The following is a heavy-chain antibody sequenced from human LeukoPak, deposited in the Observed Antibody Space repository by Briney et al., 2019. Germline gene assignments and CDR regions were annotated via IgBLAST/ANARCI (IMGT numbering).Heavy chain of an antibody. CDR3: ARDPITMVRGVTRGWFGP. CDR1: GYTFTGYY. Sequence: ASVKVSCKASGYTFTGYYMHWVRQAPGQGLEWMGWINPNSGGTNYAQKFQGRVTMTRDTSISTAYMELSRLRSDDTAVYYCARDPITMVRGVTRGWFGPWGQGTLVTVSS. CDR2: INPNSGGT. J-gene: IGHJ5*02. D-gene: IGHD3-10*01. V-gene: IGHV1-2*02.